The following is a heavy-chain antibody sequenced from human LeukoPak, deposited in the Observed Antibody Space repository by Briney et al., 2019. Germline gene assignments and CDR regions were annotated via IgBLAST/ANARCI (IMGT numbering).Heavy chain of an antibody. CDR3: AKGHRLCTSGNCNSQVDY. CDR2: ISDNAANT. V-gene: IGHV3-23*01. CDR1: AIRFSGYG. D-gene: IGHD2-15*01. J-gene: IGHJ4*01. Sequence: GGSLRLSCAAPAIRFSGYGMTWVRQAPGKGLEWVSSISDNAANTYYTDSVKGRFTISRDTSKDTVYLQMNSLRAEDTAAYYCAKGHRLCTSGNCNSQVDYWGHGTLVTVSS.